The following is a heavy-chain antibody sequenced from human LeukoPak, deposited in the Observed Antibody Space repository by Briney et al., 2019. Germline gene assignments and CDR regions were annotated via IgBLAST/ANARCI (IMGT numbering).Heavy chain of an antibody. CDR2: INHSGST. CDR1: GGSFSGYY. V-gene: IGHV4-34*01. Sequence: SETLSLTCAVYGGSFSGYYWSWIRQPPGKGLEWIGEINHSGSTNYNPSLKSRVTISVDTSKNQFSLKLSSVTAADTAVYYCARHLRSAEVGATRSRYYYYMDVWGKGTTVTISS. CDR3: ARHLRSAEVGATRSRYYYYMDV. J-gene: IGHJ6*03. D-gene: IGHD1-26*01.